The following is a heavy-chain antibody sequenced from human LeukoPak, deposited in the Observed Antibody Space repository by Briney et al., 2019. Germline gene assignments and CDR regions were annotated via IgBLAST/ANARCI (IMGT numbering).Heavy chain of an antibody. CDR2: ISRSSNTI. J-gene: IGHJ4*02. CDR1: GFTFSGYS. D-gene: IGHD1-26*01. V-gene: IGHV3-48*02. Sequence: GGSLRLSCAASGFTFSGYSMNWVRQAPGKGREWVSYISRSSNTIYYADSVKDRFTISRDNAKNSLYLQMDSLRDEDTAVYYCARDLVGAQIYDYWGQGTLVTVSS. CDR3: ARDLVGAQIYDY.